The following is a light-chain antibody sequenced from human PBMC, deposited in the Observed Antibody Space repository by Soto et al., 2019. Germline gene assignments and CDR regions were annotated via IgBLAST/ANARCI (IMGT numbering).Light chain of an antibody. CDR3: CSYAGSSTFEV. V-gene: IGLV2-23*03. CDR2: EGS. CDR1: STDVGSYNL. Sequence: QSALTQPASVSGSPGQSITISCTGTSTDVGSYNLVSWYQQHPGKAPKLMIYEGSKRPSGVSNRFSGSKSGNTASLTISRRQAEDEADYYCCSYAGSSTFEVFGTGTKLTVL. J-gene: IGLJ1*01.